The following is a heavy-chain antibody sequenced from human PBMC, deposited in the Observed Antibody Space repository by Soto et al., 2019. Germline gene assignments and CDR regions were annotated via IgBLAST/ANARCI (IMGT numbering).Heavy chain of an antibody. V-gene: IGHV4-34*01. D-gene: IGHD1-26*01. CDR2: IHHSGST. CDR1: GGSLSPYY. J-gene: IGHJ4*02. Sequence: SETLSLTCGVYGGSLSPYYWTWIRQPPGEGLEWIGEIHHSGSTKYNPSLKSRVSISLDTSKNQFSLSLISVTAADTAIYYCVRVWDFWGQGTLVTVSS. CDR3: VRVWDF.